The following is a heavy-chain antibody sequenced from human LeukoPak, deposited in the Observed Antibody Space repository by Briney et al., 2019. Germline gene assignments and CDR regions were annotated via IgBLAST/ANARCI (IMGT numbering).Heavy chain of an antibody. V-gene: IGHV1-2*02. Sequence: ASVKVSCKASGYTFTGYYMHWVRQAPGQGLEWMGWINPNSGGTNYAQKFQGRVTMTRDTSISTAYMELSRLRSDDTAVYYCARAGDIVLMVYARGFDPWGQGTLVTVSS. D-gene: IGHD2-8*01. CDR3: ARAGDIVLMVYARGFDP. CDR1: GYTFTGYY. CDR2: INPNSGGT. J-gene: IGHJ5*02.